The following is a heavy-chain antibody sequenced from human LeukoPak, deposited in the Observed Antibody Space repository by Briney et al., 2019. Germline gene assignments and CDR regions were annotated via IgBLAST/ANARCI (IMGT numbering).Heavy chain of an antibody. V-gene: IGHV3-30*18. CDR2: ISYDGSNK. D-gene: IGHD3-10*01. J-gene: IGHJ6*02. CDR1: GFTFSSYG. Sequence: GRSLRLSCAASGFTFSSYGMHWVRQAPGKGLEWVAVISYDGSNKYYADSVEGRFTISRDNSKNTLYLQMNSLRAEDTAVYYCAKADYYGSGSYYWRPYYYYGMDVWGQGTTVTVSS. CDR3: AKADYYGSGSYYWRPYYYYGMDV.